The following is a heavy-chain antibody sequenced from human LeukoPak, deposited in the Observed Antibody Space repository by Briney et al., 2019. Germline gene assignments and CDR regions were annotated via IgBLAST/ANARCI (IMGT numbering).Heavy chain of an antibody. CDR2: ISGSGDNT. Sequence: GGSLRLSCAASEFTFSSYAMSWVRQAPGKGLEWVSAISGSGDNTYYADSVKGRFSISRDNSKNTVYLQMNSLRAEDTAVYYCARARLPKYYFDYWGQGTLVTVSS. J-gene: IGHJ4*02. V-gene: IGHV3-23*01. CDR3: ARARLPKYYFDY. D-gene: IGHD6-25*01. CDR1: EFTFSSYA.